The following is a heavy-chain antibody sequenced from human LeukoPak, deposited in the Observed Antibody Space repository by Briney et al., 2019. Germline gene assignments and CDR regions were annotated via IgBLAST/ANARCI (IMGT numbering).Heavy chain of an antibody. Sequence: PSETLSLTCTVSGGSISSGSYYWSWIRQPAGKGLEWIGEINHSGSTNYNPSLKSRVTISVDTSKNQFSLKLSSVTAADTAVYYCARGGAAAGITRYNWFDPWGQGTLVTVSS. CDR1: GGSISSGSYY. D-gene: IGHD6-13*01. J-gene: IGHJ5*02. CDR3: ARGGAAAGITRYNWFDP. CDR2: INHSGST. V-gene: IGHV4-61*10.